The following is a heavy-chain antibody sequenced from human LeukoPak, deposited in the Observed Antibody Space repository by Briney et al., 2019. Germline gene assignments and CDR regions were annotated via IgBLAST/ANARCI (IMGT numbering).Heavy chain of an antibody. CDR3: AKGGMVQKLAHLDI. CDR2: MNPTGGSA. Sequence: ASVKVSCKASGYTFTNNYIHWVRQAPGQGLEWMGVMNPTGGSASHAPKFQARFIMTRNVSSSTAYMELRSLRSEDTAVYYCAKGGMVQKLAHLDIWGDGTTVSVSS. V-gene: IGHV1-46*01. D-gene: IGHD3-10*01. J-gene: IGHJ6*04. CDR1: GYTFTNNY.